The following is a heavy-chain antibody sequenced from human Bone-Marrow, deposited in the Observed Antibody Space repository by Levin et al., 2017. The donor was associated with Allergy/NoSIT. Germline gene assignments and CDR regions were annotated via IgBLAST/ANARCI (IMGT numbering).Heavy chain of an antibody. Sequence: SETLSLTCTVSSASVRTYYWSWLRQPPGKGLEWIAYIYYTGSTNSNPSLKSRVTVPVDTSKNQFSLELTSVTAADTAVYYCARIVPGGASFDSWGQGTLVIVSS. J-gene: IGHJ4*02. CDR2: IYYTGST. D-gene: IGHD6-6*01. V-gene: IGHV4-59*02. CDR1: SASVRTYY. CDR3: ARIVPGGASFDS.